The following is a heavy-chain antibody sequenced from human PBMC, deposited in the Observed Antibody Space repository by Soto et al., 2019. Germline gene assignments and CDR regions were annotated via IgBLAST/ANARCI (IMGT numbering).Heavy chain of an antibody. CDR1: GYTFTSYA. J-gene: IGHJ5*02. D-gene: IGHD2-15*01. CDR3: ARDRGYCSGGSCPKWFDP. V-gene: IGHV1-3*01. CDR2: INAGNGNT. Sequence: ASVKVSCKASGYTFTSYAMHWVRQAPGQRLEWMGWINAGNGNTKYSQKFQGRVTITRDTSASTAYMELSSLTSEDTAMYYCARDRGYCSGGSCPKWFDPWGQGTLVTVSS.